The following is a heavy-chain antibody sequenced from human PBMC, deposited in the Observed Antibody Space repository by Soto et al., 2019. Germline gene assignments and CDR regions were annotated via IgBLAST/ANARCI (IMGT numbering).Heavy chain of an antibody. Sequence: PGGSLRLSCAASGFTFSNAWMNWVRQAPGKGLEWVGRIKSKTDGGTTDYAAPVKGRFTISRDDSKNTLYLQMNSLKTEDTAVYYCTTDGVPITYYYDSSGYYFDYWGQGTRVTSPQ. D-gene: IGHD3-22*01. CDR2: IKSKTDGGTT. CDR1: GFTFSNAW. V-gene: IGHV3-15*07. CDR3: TTDGVPITYYYDSSGYYFDY. J-gene: IGHJ4*02.